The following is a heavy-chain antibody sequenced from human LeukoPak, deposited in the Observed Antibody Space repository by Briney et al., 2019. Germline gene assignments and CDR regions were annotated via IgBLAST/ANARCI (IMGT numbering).Heavy chain of an antibody. D-gene: IGHD3-3*01. J-gene: IGHJ6*02. V-gene: IGHV7-4-1*02. CDR1: GYTSTIYA. Sequence: ASVTVSSTASGYTSTIYAMNWVRQAPGQGLEWMGWINTNTGNPTYSQGFTGRFVFSLDTSVSTAYLKISSLKAEDTAVYYCARGAYYDFWSGYGGDGMDVWGQGTTVTVSS. CDR2: INTNTGNP. CDR3: ARGAYYDFWSGYGGDGMDV.